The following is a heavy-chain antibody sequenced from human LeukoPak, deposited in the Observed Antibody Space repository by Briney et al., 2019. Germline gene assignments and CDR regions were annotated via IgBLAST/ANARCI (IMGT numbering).Heavy chain of an antibody. J-gene: IGHJ5*02. CDR3: ARGHPHTTWFDP. CDR1: GYTFTGYY. D-gene: IGHD1-14*01. V-gene: IGHV1-2*04. CDR2: INPNSGGT. Sequence: GASVKVSCKASGYTFTGYYMHWVRQAPGQGLEWMGWINPNSGGTIYAQKFQGWVTMTRDTSISTAYMELSRLRSDDTAVYYCARGHPHTTWFDPWGQGTLVTVSS.